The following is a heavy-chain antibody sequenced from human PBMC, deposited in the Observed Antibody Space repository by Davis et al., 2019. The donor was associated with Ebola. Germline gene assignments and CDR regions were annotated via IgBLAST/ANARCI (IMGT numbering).Heavy chain of an antibody. D-gene: IGHD6-13*01. Sequence: AASVKVFCKASGYTFTSYGISWVRQAPGQGLEWMGGIIPIFGTANYAQKFQGRVTITADKSTSTAYMELSSLRSEDTAVYYCAREGGIAAAGYYYYYGMDVWGQGTTVTVSS. CDR1: GYTFTSYG. V-gene: IGHV1-69*06. CDR2: IIPIFGTA. CDR3: AREGGIAAAGYYYYYGMDV. J-gene: IGHJ6*02.